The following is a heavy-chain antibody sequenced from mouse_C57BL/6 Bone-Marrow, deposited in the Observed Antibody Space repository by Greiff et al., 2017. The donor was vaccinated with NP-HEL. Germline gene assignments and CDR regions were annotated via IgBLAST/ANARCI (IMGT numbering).Heavy chain of an antibody. D-gene: IGHD2-3*01. J-gene: IGHJ2*01. V-gene: IGHV1-64*01. CDR3: ARCGVTTPFDY. CDR1: GYTFTSYW. Sequence: VQLQQPGAELVKPGASVKLSCKASGYTFTSYWMHWVKQRPGQGLEWIGMIHPNSGSTNYNEKFKSKATLTVDKSSSTVYMQLSCPTSEDSAVYYCARCGVTTPFDYWGQGTTLTVSS. CDR2: IHPNSGST.